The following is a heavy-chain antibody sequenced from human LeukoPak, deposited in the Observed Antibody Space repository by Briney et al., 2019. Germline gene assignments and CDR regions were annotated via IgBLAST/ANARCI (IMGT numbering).Heavy chain of an antibody. CDR3: ARDRLGDYDHSGYYDK. CDR2: ISGSGRTI. CDR1: GFSFSDYY. V-gene: IGHV3-11*04. J-gene: IGHJ4*02. Sequence: GGSLRLSCTASGFSFSDYYMSWIRQAPGKGLEWVSYISGSGRTIYCADSVKGRFTISRDNAKNSLYLQMNSLRDEDTAMYYCARDRLGDYDHSGYYDKWGQGTLVTVSS. D-gene: IGHD3-22*01.